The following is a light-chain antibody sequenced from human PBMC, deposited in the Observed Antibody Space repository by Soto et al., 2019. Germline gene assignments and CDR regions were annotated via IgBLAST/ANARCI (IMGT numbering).Light chain of an antibody. V-gene: IGLV2-8*01. CDR1: SSDVGGYNY. J-gene: IGLJ2*01. CDR3: SSYAGSNKLV. Sequence: QSVLTQPPSASGSPGQSVTISCTGTSSDVGGYNYVSWYQQHPGKAPKLMIYEVSKRPSGVPDRFSGSKSGNTASLTVSGLQAEDEADYYCSSYAGSNKLVFGGGTKLTGL. CDR2: EVS.